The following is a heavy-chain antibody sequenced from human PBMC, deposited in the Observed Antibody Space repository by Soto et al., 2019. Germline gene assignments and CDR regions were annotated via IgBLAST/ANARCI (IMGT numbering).Heavy chain of an antibody. V-gene: IGHV3-21*01. CDR1: GFTFSGSS. Sequence: GGSLRLSCAASGFTFSGSSMNWVRQTAGKGLEWVSSISSSGSFLSYADSVKGRFTISRDNARNSLYLQMDNLRVADTALYYCARDPPHGGTSSWDADSWGQGTLVTVSS. CDR3: ARDPPHGGTSSWDADS. J-gene: IGHJ4*02. D-gene: IGHD1-26*01. CDR2: ISSSGSFL.